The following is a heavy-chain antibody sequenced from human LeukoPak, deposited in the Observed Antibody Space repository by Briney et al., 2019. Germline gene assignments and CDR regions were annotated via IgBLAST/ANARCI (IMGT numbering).Heavy chain of an antibody. J-gene: IGHJ6*03. V-gene: IGHV4-31*03. CDR3: ARASTAYYYMDV. CDR1: GGSISSGGYY. Sequence: SQTLSLTCTVSGGSISSGGYYWSWIRQPPGKGLEWIGYIYYSGSTYYNPSLKSRVTISVDTSKNQFSLKLSSVTAADTAVYYCARASTAYYYMDVWGKGTTVTASS. CDR2: IYYSGST. D-gene: IGHD5-18*01.